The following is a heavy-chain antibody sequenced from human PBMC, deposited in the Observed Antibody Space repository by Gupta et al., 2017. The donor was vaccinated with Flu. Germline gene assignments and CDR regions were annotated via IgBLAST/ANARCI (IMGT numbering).Heavy chain of an antibody. J-gene: IGHJ5*02. CDR3: ARDGAGDCSGGSCYSWFDP. CDR2: KSEERSA. V-gene: IGHV3-74*01. D-gene: IGHD2-15*01. Sequence: KSEERSASYADSVKGRFTISRDNAKNTLYLKMNSLRAEDTAVYYCARDGAGDCSGGSCYSWFDPWGQGTLVTVSS.